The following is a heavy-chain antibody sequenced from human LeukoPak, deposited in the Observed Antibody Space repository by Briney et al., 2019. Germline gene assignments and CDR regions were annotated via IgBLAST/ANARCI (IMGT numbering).Heavy chain of an antibody. J-gene: IGHJ4*02. Sequence: SETLSLTCTVSGGSISRYYWSWIRQPPGKGLEWIGNIYYSGSTNYNPSLKSRVAISVDTSKNQFSLKLSSVTAADTAVYYCARQGVHGDPGFDYWGQGTLVTVSS. V-gene: IGHV4-59*08. CDR2: IYYSGST. CDR1: GGSISRYY. D-gene: IGHD4-17*01. CDR3: ARQGVHGDPGFDY.